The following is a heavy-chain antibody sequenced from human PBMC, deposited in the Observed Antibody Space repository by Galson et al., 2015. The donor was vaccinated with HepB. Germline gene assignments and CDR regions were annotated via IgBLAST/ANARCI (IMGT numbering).Heavy chain of an antibody. V-gene: IGHV1-69*13. J-gene: IGHJ4*02. CDR3: ASGARELGDSFDY. CDR2: IIPIFGTA. Sequence: SVKVSCKASGGTFSSYAISWVRQAPGQGLEWMGGIIPIFGTANYAQKFQGRVTITADESTSTAYMELSSPRSEDTAVYYCASGARELGDSFDYWGQGTLVTVSS. D-gene: IGHD7-27*01. CDR1: GGTFSSYA.